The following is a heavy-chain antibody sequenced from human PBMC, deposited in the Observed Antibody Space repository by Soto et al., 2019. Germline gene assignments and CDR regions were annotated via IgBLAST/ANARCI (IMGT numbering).Heavy chain of an antibody. Sequence: GGSLRLSCAASGFTFSSYGMHWVRQAPGKGLEWVSAISGSGGSTYYADSVKGRFTISRDNSKNTLYLQMNSLRAEDTAVYCCAKETEAVYYSKGSTLDYWGQGTLVTVSS. D-gene: IGHD4-4*01. CDR2: ISGSGGST. CDR3: AKETEAVYYSKGSTLDY. J-gene: IGHJ4*02. V-gene: IGHV3-23*01. CDR1: GFTFSSYG.